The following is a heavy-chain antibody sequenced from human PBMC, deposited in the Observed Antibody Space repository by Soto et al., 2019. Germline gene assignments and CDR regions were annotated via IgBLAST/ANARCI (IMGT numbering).Heavy chain of an antibody. J-gene: IGHJ6*01. CDR1: GGTFSSYA. CDR3: ARGESDDILTGANHYYYYFGMDV. D-gene: IGHD3-9*01. Sequence: QVQLVQSGAEVKKPGSSVKVSCKASGGTFSSYAISWVRQAPGQGLEWMGGIIPIFGTANYAQKFQGRVTITADESTSTAYMELSILRSEDTAVYYCARGESDDILTGANHYYYYFGMDVWGQGTTVTVSS. CDR2: IIPIFGTA. V-gene: IGHV1-69*01.